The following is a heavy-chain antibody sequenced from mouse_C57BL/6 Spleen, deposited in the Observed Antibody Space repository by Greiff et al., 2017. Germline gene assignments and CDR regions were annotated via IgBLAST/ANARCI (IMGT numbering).Heavy chain of an antibody. D-gene: IGHD2-4*01. Sequence: EVKLVESGGGLVQPGGSLSLSCAASGFTFTDYYMSWVRQPPGKALEWLGFIRNKANGYTTEYSASVKGRFTISRANSQSILYLQMNALRAEDSATYYCARSPIIITTGYYYAMDYWGQGTSVTVSS. V-gene: IGHV7-3*01. CDR2: IRNKANGYTT. CDR1: GFTFTDYY. J-gene: IGHJ4*01. CDR3: ARSPIIITTGYYYAMDY.